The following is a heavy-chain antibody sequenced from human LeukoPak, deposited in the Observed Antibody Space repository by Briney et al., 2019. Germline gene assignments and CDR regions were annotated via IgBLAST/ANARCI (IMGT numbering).Heavy chain of an antibody. CDR3: AKAYGSGSYYHFDY. J-gene: IGHJ4*02. D-gene: IGHD3-10*01. CDR1: GFTFSSHA. V-gene: IGHV3-23*01. CDR2: ISGSGGST. Sequence: GGSLRLSCAASGFTFSSHAMSWVRQAPGKGLEWVSHISGSGGSTYYADSVKGRFTISRDNSKNTLYLQMNSLRTEDTAVYYCAKAYGSGSYYHFDYWGQGTLVTVSS.